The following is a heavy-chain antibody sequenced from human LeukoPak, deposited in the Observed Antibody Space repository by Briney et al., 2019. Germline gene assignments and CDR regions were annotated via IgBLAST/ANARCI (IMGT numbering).Heavy chain of an antibody. CDR3: ARGGWFGELVRRFGYYYYYMDV. D-gene: IGHD3-10*01. CDR2: INSDGSST. J-gene: IGHJ6*03. Sequence: GGSLRLSCAACGFTFSSYWMHWVRQAPGKGLVWVSRINSDGSSTSDADSVKGRFTISRDNAKNTLYLQMNSLRAEDTAVYYCARGGWFGELVRRFGYYYYYMDVWGKGTTVTVSS. V-gene: IGHV3-74*01. CDR1: GFTFSSYW.